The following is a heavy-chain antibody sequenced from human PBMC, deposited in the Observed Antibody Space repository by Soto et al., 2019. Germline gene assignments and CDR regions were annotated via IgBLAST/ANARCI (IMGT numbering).Heavy chain of an antibody. J-gene: IGHJ4*02. CDR1: GYTFTSYG. CDR3: ARGGGLYYYDSSGYYPIPIDY. Sequence: ASVKVSCKASGYTFTSYGISWVRQAPGQGLEWVGWISAYNGNTNYAQKLQGRVTMTTDTSTSTAYMELRSLRSDDTAVYYCARGGGLYYYDSSGYYPIPIDYWGQGTLVTVSS. D-gene: IGHD3-22*01. V-gene: IGHV1-18*04. CDR2: ISAYNGNT.